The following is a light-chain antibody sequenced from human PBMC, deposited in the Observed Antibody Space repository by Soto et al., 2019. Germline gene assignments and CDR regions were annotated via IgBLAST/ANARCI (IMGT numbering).Light chain of an antibody. CDR2: EVS. CDR1: SIDVGGYNY. CDR3: SSYTSSSTRV. J-gene: IGLJ2*01. Sequence: QSALTQRASVSGSPGQSITISCTGTSIDVGGYNYVSWYQQYPGKAPKLMIYEVSNRPSGVSNRFSGSKSGNTASLTISGLQAEDEADYYCSSYTSSSTRVFGVGTKLTVL. V-gene: IGLV2-14*01.